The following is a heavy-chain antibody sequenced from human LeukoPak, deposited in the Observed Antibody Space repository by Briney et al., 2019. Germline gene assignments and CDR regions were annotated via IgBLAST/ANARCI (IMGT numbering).Heavy chain of an antibody. V-gene: IGHV4-34*01. CDR3: ARGTRGTDY. CDR1: GGSFSGYY. D-gene: IGHD1-1*01. CDR2: INHSGST. J-gene: IGHJ4*02. Sequence: SETLSLTCAVYGGSFSGYYWSWIRQPPGKGLEWIGEINHSGSTNYNPSLKSRVTISVDTSKNQFSLKLSSVSAADTAVYYCARGTRGTDYWGQGTLVTVSS.